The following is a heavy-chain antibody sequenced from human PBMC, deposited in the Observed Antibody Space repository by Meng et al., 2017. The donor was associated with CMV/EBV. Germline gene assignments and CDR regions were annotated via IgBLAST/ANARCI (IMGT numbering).Heavy chain of an antibody. J-gene: IGHJ4*02. CDR2: ISSSGSTI. CDR3: ARDCSSTSCSPAFDY. V-gene: IGHV3-48*03. D-gene: IGHD2-2*01. Sequence: GGSLRLSCAASGFTFSSYEMNWVRQAPGKGLEWVSYISSSGSTIYYADSVKGRFTISRDNAKNSLYLQMNSLRAEDTAVYYCARDCSSTSCSPAFDYWGQGTLVTVSS. CDR1: GFTFSSYE.